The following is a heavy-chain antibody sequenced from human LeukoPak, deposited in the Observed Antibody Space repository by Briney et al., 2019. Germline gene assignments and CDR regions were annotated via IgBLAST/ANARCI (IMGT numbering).Heavy chain of an antibody. CDR1: GYSFTNYW. V-gene: IGHV5-51*01. Sequence: GLSLNISCNGSGYSFTNYWIGWVRYMPGQGLRWIGIIYSVVSDARYSPSFQGQVTISADKSLSTAYLQWSSLKASDTAMYYCARRRDLYSGSYYPFDYWGQGTLVTVSS. J-gene: IGHJ4*02. CDR3: ARRRDLYSGSYYPFDY. D-gene: IGHD1-26*01. CDR2: IYSVVSDA.